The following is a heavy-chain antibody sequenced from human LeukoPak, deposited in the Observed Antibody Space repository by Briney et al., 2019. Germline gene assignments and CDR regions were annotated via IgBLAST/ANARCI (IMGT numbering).Heavy chain of an antibody. CDR2: IYYSGRT. Sequence: SETLSLTCSVSRGSISSSSYYWGWIRQPPGKGLEWIGSIYYSGRTYYNPSLKSRVTISVDTSKNHFSLKLSSVTAADTAVYYCARDNEGLWFGELWGVPYEEQWVTTPWYYYYMDVWGKGTTVTISS. CDR3: ARDNEGLWFGELWGVPYEEQWVTTPWYYYYMDV. J-gene: IGHJ6*03. D-gene: IGHD3-10*01. CDR1: RGSISSSSYY. V-gene: IGHV4-39*07.